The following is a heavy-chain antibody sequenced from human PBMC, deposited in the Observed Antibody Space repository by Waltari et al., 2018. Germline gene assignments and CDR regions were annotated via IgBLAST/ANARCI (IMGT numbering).Heavy chain of an antibody. V-gene: IGHV3-23*01. D-gene: IGHD6-19*01. Sequence: EVQLLESGGGLVQPGGSLRLSCAASGFTFSSYGMSWVRQAPGKGLEWVTSVGGSGGSTYYAGSVKGRFTISRDSSRNTLYLQMNSLRADDTAVYYCATTALVAGTFDYWGQGTLVTVSS. CDR3: ATTALVAGTFDY. CDR2: VGGSGGST. J-gene: IGHJ4*02. CDR1: GFTFSSYG.